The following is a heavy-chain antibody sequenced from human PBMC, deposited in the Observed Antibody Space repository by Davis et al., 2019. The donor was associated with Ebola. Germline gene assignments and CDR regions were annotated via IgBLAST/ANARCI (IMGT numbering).Heavy chain of an antibody. V-gene: IGHV5-51*01. J-gene: IGHJ5*02. CDR1: GYSFTSYW. CDR3: ARHEGATPSAWGNWFDP. D-gene: IGHD1-26*01. Sequence: GESLKISCKGSGYSFTSYWIGWVRQMPGKGLEWMGIIYPGDSDTRYSPSFQGQVTISADKSISTAYLQWCSLKASDTAMYYCARHEGATPSAWGNWFDPWGQGTLVTVSS. CDR2: IYPGDSDT.